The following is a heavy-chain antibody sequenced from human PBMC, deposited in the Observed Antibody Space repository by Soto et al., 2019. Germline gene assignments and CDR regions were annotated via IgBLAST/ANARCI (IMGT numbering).Heavy chain of an antibody. CDR2: INGDASST. J-gene: IGHJ6*02. CDR1: GFSIRDYW. V-gene: IGHV3-74*01. Sequence: PGGSLRLSCEASGFSIRDYWMHWVRQAPGEGLVWDSCINGDASSTTYADSMKGRFTISRDDAKNTVYLQMTSLRAKDTAVYFCARDRSYAMEVWGQGTRVTVSS. CDR3: ARDRSYAMEV.